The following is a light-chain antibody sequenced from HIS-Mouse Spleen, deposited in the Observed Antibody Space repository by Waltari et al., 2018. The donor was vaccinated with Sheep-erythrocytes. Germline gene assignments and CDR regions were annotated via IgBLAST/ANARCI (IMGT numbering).Light chain of an antibody. J-gene: IGLJ3*02. Sequence: QSALTQPRLVSGSPGQSVTISCTGTSSDVGGYNYVSWYQQHPGQAPKLMIYDVSKRPSGVPDRFSGSKSGNTASLTISGLQAEDEADYYCCSYAGSYTWVFGGGTKLTVL. CDR3: CSYAGSYTWV. V-gene: IGLV2-11*01. CDR1: SSDVGGYNY. CDR2: DVS.